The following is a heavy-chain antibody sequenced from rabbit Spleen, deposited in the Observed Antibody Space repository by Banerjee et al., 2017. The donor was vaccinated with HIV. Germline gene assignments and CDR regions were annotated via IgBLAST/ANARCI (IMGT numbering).Heavy chain of an antibody. CDR1: GFTISSSDY. CDR2: INAATGKP. CDR3: ARDLVGVIGWNFYL. D-gene: IGHD1-1*01. Sequence: QEQLEESGGGLVQPEGSLTLTCTASGFTISSSDYMCWVRLAPGKGLEWIACINAATGKPVYATWAKGRFTISRTSSTTVTLRMTSLTAADRAAYFCARDLVGVIGWNFYLWGPGTLVTVS. V-gene: IGHV1S45*01. J-gene: IGHJ4*01.